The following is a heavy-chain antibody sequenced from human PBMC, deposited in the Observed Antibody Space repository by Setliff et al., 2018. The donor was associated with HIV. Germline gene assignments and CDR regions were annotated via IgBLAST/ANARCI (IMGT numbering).Heavy chain of an antibody. CDR1: GFRFNIYA. CDR3: ARNPQLDY. V-gene: IGHV3-23*01. CDR2: INRTGLTT. J-gene: IGHJ4*02. Sequence: GGSLRLSCAASGFRFNIYAMTWVRQAPGKGLQWVSRINRTGLTTDYADSVKGRFSISRDTATSTLYLHMTGLTAEDTGVYYCARNPQLDYWGQGTLVTVSS.